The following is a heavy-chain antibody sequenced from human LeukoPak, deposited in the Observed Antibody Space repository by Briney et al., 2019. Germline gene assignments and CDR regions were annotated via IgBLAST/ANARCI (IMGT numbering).Heavy chain of an antibody. J-gene: IGHJ4*02. CDR3: ARVNTVMATFDY. CDR1: GHSISSAYY. CDR2: ISHSGST. V-gene: IGHV4-38-2*02. D-gene: IGHD4-11*01. Sequence: SETLSLTCTVSGHSISSAYYGGWIRQPPGKGLEWIATISHSGSTYYNPSLKSRVTISADTSQNQHSLKLSSVTAADTAVYYCARVNTVMATFDYWGQGTPVTVSS.